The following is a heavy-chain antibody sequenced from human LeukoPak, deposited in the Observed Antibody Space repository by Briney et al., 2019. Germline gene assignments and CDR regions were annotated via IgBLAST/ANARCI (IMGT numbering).Heavy chain of an antibody. D-gene: IGHD3-3*01. J-gene: IGHJ5*02. CDR2: INHSGST. Sequence: SETLSLTCAVYGGSSSGYYWSWIRQPPGKGLEWIGEINHSGSTNYNPSLKSRVTISVDTSKNQFSLKLSSVTAADTAVYYCARRSYLRFRHWFDPWGQGTLVTVSS. CDR1: GGSSSGYY. CDR3: ARRSYLRFRHWFDP. V-gene: IGHV4-34*01.